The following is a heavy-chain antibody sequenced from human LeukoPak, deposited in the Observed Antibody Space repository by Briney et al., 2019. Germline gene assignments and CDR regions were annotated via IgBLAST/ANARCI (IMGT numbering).Heavy chain of an antibody. Sequence: SGGSLRLSCAASGFTFSTYTMTWVRQAPGKGLEWVSSISATSSYIYYADSVKGRFTISRDNAKNSLFLQLNSLRAEDTAVYYCARAHVPITILGVVHYNDYSGQGTLVTVSS. CDR3: ARAHVPITILGVVHYNDY. D-gene: IGHD3-3*01. CDR1: GFTFSTYT. J-gene: IGHJ4*02. V-gene: IGHV3-21*06. CDR2: ISATSSYI.